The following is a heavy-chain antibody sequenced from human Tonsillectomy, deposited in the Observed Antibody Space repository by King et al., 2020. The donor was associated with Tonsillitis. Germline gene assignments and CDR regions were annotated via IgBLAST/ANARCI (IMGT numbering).Heavy chain of an antibody. CDR1: GFTFSSYS. CDR2: ISSSSSYI. V-gene: IGHV3-21*01. CDR3: ARALLEWLGEISAFDI. J-gene: IGHJ3*02. Sequence: EVQLVESGGGLVEPGGSLRLSCAASGFTFSSYSMNWVRQAPGKGLEWVSSISSSSSYIYYADSVKGRFTISRDNAKNSLYLQMNSLRAEDTAVYYCARALLEWLGEISAFDIWGQGTMVTVSS. D-gene: IGHD3-3*01.